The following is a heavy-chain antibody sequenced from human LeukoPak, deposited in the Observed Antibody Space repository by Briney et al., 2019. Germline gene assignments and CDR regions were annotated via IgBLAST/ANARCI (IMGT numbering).Heavy chain of an antibody. CDR3: ARHPIPGYYDPYYYYMDV. D-gene: IGHD3-22*01. CDR1: GGSISSSSYY. CDR2: IYYSGST. J-gene: IGHJ6*03. Sequence: SETLSLTCTVSGGSISSSSYYWGWIRQPPGKGLEWIGSIYYSGSTYYNPSLKSRVTISVDTSKNQFSLKLSSVTAADTAVYYCARHPIPGYYDPYYYYMDVWGKGTTVTISS. V-gene: IGHV4-39*01.